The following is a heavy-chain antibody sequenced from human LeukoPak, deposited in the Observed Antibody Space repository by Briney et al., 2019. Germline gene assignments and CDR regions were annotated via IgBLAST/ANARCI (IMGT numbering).Heavy chain of an antibody. CDR2: MSPNSGNT. CDR3: ARGPYDILTGYYTPYYYYGMDV. J-gene: IGHJ6*02. V-gene: IGHV1-8*01. D-gene: IGHD3-9*01. CDR1: GYTFTSYD. Sequence: GASVKVSCKASGYTFTSYDINWVRQATGQGLEWMGWMSPNSGNTGYAQKFQGRVTMTRNTSISTAYMELSSLRSEDTAVYYCARGPYDILTGYYTPYYYYGMDVWGQGTTVTVSS.